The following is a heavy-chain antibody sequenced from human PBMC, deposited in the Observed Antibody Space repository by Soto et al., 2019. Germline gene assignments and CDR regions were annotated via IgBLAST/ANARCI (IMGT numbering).Heavy chain of an antibody. Sequence: GGSLRLSCAASGFTFSSYAMSWVRQAPGKGLEWVSAISGSGGGTYYADSVKGRFTISRDNSKNTLYLQMNSLRAEDTAVYYCAKGQYYDLSYNWFDPWGQGTLVTVSS. CDR1: GFTFSSYA. V-gene: IGHV3-23*01. J-gene: IGHJ5*02. CDR2: ISGSGGGT. CDR3: AKGQYYDLSYNWFDP. D-gene: IGHD3-3*01.